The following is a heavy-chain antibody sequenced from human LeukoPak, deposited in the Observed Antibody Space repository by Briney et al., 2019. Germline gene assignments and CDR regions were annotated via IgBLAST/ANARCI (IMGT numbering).Heavy chain of an antibody. D-gene: IGHD2-15*01. J-gene: IGHJ5*02. V-gene: IGHV3-21*01. CDR3: ARDGVPSVVVVVAATRWFDP. CDR1: GFTFSSYS. CDR2: ISSSSSYI. Sequence: GGSLRLSCAASGFTFSSYSMNWVRQAPGKGLEWVSSISSSSSYIYYADSVKGRFTISRDNAKNSLYLQVNSLRAEDTAVYYCARDGVPSVVVVVAATRWFDPWGQGTLVTVSS.